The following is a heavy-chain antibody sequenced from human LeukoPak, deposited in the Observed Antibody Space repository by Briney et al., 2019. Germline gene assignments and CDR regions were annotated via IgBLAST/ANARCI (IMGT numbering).Heavy chain of an antibody. Sequence: SETLSLTCTVSGGSISSYYWSWIRQPAGKGLGWIGRIYTSGSTNYNPSLKSRVTMSVDTSKNQFSLKLSSVTAADTAVYYCARSDDYSYIDYWGQGTLVTVSS. V-gene: IGHV4-4*07. CDR1: GGSISSYY. CDR3: ARSDDYSYIDY. CDR2: IYTSGST. J-gene: IGHJ4*02. D-gene: IGHD4-11*01.